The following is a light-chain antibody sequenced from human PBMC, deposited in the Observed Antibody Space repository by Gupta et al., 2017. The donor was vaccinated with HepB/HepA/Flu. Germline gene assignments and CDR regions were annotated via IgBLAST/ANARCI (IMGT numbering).Light chain of an antibody. CDR2: DVS. CDR3: SSFTFTTTLVI. V-gene: IGLV2-14*03. J-gene: IGLJ2*01. CDR1: SSDFGGYNY. Sequence: QSSLTQPASVSGSPGQSITISCTGTSSDFGGYNYVSWYQQHPGKAPKLLIYDVSNRPSGASNRFSGSKAGNTASMTISGLQAEDEADYYCSSFTFTTTLVIFGGGTKLTVL.